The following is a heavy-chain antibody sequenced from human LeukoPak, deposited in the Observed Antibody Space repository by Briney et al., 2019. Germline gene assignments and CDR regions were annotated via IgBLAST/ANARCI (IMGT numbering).Heavy chain of an antibody. Sequence: GGSLRLSCAASGFTVSSNYMSWVRQAPGKGLEWVSVIYSGGSTYYADSVKGRFTISRDNSKNTLYLQMNSLRAEDTAVYYCARGNRRTGYSSGWHIDYWGQGTLVTVSS. J-gene: IGHJ4*02. CDR1: GFTVSSNY. V-gene: IGHV3-53*01. CDR3: ARGNRRTGYSSGWHIDY. CDR2: IYSGGST. D-gene: IGHD6-19*01.